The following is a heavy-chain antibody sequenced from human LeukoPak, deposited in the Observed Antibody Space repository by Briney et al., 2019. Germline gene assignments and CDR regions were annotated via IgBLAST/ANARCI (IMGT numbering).Heavy chain of an antibody. J-gene: IGHJ4*02. Sequence: GGSLRLSCAASGFIVSSNYMTWVRQAPGKGLEWVSVIYGGGNTYYADSVKGRFTISRDNSKNTLYLQMNSLRAEDTAVYYCASGYSYGHTFDYWGQGTLVTVSS. CDR2: IYGGGNT. V-gene: IGHV3-53*01. D-gene: IGHD5-18*01. CDR3: ASGYSYGHTFDY. CDR1: GFIVSSNY.